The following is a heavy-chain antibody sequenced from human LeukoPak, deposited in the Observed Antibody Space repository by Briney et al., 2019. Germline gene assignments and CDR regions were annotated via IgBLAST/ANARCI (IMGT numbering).Heavy chain of an antibody. CDR3: ARDPSPHIVVLTPTVEYFDY. V-gene: IGHV3-48*04. Sequence: GGSLRLSCAASGFSFSSYSMNWVRRAPGKGLEWVSYISSTSSTIYYADSVKGRFTISRDNAKNSLYLQMNSLRAEDTAVYYCARDPSPHIVVLTPTVEYFDYWGQGTLVTVSS. CDR1: GFSFSSYS. J-gene: IGHJ4*02. CDR2: ISSTSSTI. D-gene: IGHD2-21*02.